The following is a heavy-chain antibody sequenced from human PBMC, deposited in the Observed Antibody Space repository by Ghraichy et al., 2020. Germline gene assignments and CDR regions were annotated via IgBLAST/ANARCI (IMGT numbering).Heavy chain of an antibody. CDR3: ARATGITIFGVVIPV. V-gene: IGHV4-31*03. CDR2: IYYSGST. D-gene: IGHD3-3*01. J-gene: IGHJ4*02. CDR1: GGSISSGGYY. Sequence: SETLSLTCTVSGGSISSGGYYWSWIRQHPGKGLEWIGYIYYSGSTYYNPSLKSRVTISVDTSKNQFSLKLSSVTAADTAVYYCARATGITIFGVVIPVWGQGTLVTVSS.